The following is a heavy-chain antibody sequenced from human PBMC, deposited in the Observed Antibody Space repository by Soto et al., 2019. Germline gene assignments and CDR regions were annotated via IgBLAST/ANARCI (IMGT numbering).Heavy chain of an antibody. D-gene: IGHD6-6*01. CDR2: IIPIFGTT. CDR1: GGTFSSYA. Sequence: SVKVSCKASGGTFSSYAISWVRQAPGQGLEWMGGIIPIFGTTNYAQNFQGRVTITADESTSTAYMDLSGLRSEDTAVYYCARDRSSEEEPFDYWRQGTLVTVSS. V-gene: IGHV1-69*13. CDR3: ARDRSSEEEPFDY. J-gene: IGHJ4*02.